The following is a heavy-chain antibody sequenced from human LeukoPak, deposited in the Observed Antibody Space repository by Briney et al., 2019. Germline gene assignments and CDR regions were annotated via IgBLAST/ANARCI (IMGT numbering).Heavy chain of an antibody. V-gene: IGHV3-23*01. J-gene: IGHJ4*02. CDR2: ISGSGGST. CDR3: AKDLRITMVRGGSFDY. D-gene: IGHD3-10*01. Sequence: PGGSLRLSCAASGFTFSSYAMSWVRQAPGKGLEWVSAISGSGGSTYYADSVKGRFTISRDNSKNTLYLQMNSLRAEDTAVYYCAKDLRITMVRGGSFDYWGQGTLVTVPS. CDR1: GFTFSSYA.